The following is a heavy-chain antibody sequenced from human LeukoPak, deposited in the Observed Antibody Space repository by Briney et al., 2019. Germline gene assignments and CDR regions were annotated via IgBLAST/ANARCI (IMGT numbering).Heavy chain of an antibody. V-gene: IGHV3-11*04. Sequence: GGSLRLSCAASGFTFSGYYMGWIRQAPGKGLEWISYITNNGGAMFYADSLKGRLTIFRDNAKKSLYLQMNSLRPDDTALYFCARALADSRGYYLGFDYWGQGTLVTVSS. CDR2: ITNNGGAM. CDR3: ARALADSRGYYLGFDY. D-gene: IGHD3-22*01. J-gene: IGHJ4*02. CDR1: GFTFSGYY.